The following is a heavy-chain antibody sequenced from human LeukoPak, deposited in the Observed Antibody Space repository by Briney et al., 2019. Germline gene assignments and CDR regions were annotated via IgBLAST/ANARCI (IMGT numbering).Heavy chain of an antibody. V-gene: IGHV4-59*01. CDR2: IYYSGCT. D-gene: IGHD3-16*02. CDR3: ARGRKITFGGVIVPFDY. CDR1: VGSLSSYY. Sequence: SETLSLTCIVSVGSLSSYYWSWIRQPPGKGLEWVGYIYYSGCTNYNPSLKSRVTISVDTSKNQFSLKLSSVTAADTAVYYCARGRKITFGGVIVPFDYWGQGTLVTVSS. J-gene: IGHJ4*02.